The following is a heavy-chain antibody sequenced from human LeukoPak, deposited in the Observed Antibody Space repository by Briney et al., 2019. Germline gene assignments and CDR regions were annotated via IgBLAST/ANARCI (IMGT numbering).Heavy chain of an antibody. J-gene: IGHJ3*02. V-gene: IGHV4-30-2*01. Sequence: ASQTLSLTCAVSGGSISSGGYSWSWIRQPPGKGLEWIGYIYHSGSTYYNPSLKSRVTISVDRSKNQFSLKLSSVTAADTAVYYCARTSIAARRANAFDIWGQGSMVTVSS. CDR1: GGSISSGGYS. CDR3: ARTSIAARRANAFDI. CDR2: IYHSGST. D-gene: IGHD6-6*01.